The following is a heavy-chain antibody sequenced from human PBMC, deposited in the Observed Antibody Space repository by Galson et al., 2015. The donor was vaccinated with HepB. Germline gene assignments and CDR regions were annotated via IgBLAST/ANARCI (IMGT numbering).Heavy chain of an antibody. D-gene: IGHD4-17*01. Sequence: IYYSGSTYYNPSLKSRVTISVDTSKNQFSLKLSSVTAADTAVYYCARGYVEASTGGMTTVTTSGGYYYYYGMDVWGQGTTVTVSS. CDR3: ARGYVEASTGGMTTVTTSGGYYYYYGMDV. V-gene: IGHV4-31*02. CDR2: IYYSGST. J-gene: IGHJ6*02.